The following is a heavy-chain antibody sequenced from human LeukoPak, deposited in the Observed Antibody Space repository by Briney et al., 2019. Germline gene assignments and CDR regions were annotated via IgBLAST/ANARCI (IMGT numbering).Heavy chain of an antibody. CDR1: GGSIRSYY. CDR3: AREGLYDAFDI. Sequence: SETLSLTCTVSGGSIRSYYWTWIRQPAGNGLEWIGRIHSSGTTNYNPSLKSRVTMSVDTSKNHFSLRLRSVTAADTAVYYCAREGLYDAFDIWGQGTMVTVSS. D-gene: IGHD2-15*01. V-gene: IGHV4-4*07. J-gene: IGHJ3*02. CDR2: IHSSGTT.